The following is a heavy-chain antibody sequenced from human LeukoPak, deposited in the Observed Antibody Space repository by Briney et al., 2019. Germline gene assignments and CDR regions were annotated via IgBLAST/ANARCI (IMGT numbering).Heavy chain of an antibody. D-gene: IGHD1-26*01. CDR1: GYTFTSYW. V-gene: IGHV5-51*01. CDR3: ARLGSGSYYYYYYYLDV. CDR2: IYPGDSES. J-gene: IGHJ6*03. Sequence: GESLKISCKGSGYTFTSYWSAWVRQMPGKGLEGMGIIYPGDSESRYSPSFQGQVTISADKSISPAYLQWSSLKASDTAMYYCARLGSGSYYYYYYYLDVWGKGTTVTVSS.